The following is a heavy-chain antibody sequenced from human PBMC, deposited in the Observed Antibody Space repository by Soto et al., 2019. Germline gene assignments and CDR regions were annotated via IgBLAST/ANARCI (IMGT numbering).Heavy chain of an antibody. CDR3: ARDLAVSGFDA. V-gene: IGHV1-69*18. CDR2: ITPILKTS. D-gene: IGHD6-19*01. J-gene: IGHJ4*02. Sequence: QVPLVQSGAEVRKPGSLVRVSCKASGGSFSTYPITWVRQAPGQGLEWMGRITPILKTSNTAQKFQGRVTLSADESTGTAYMELSSLIPEDSAVYYCARDLAVSGFDAWGQGTLITVSS. CDR1: GGSFSTYP.